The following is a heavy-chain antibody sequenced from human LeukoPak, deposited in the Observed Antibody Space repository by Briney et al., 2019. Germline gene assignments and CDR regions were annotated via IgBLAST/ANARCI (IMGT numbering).Heavy chain of an antibody. CDR2: IWFDGNQQ. CDR1: GFTFSSYG. V-gene: IGHV3-33*08. J-gene: IGHJ5*02. CDR3: ARAMGAYPNENWLDP. D-gene: IGHD1-26*01. Sequence: GGSLRLSCAASGFTFSSYGMHWVRQAPGKGLEWVAVIWFDGNQQYYADSVKGRFTISRDSSKNTIYLQMNGLRAEDTAVYYCARAMGAYPNENWLDPWGQGTLVTVSS.